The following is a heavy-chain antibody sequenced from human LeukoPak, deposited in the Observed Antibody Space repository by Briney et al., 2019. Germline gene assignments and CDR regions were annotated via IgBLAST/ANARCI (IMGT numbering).Heavy chain of an antibody. CDR1: GGSISSSSYY. D-gene: IGHD2-21*02. CDR3: ARVVTATEYYFDY. J-gene: IGHJ4*02. CDR2: IYYSGST. Sequence: SETLSLTCTVSGGSISSSSYYWGWIRQPPGKGLEWIGSIYYSGSTYYNSSLKSRVTISVDTSKNQFSLKLSSVTAADTAVYYCARVVTATEYYFDYWGQGTLVTVSS. V-gene: IGHV4-39*01.